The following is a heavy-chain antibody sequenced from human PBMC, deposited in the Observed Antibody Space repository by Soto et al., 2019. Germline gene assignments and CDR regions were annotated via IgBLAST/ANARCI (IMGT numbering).Heavy chain of an antibody. J-gene: IGHJ6*02. Sequence: GESLKISCQGSGYSFANYLSGWVRQMPGKGLEWMGMIYPGDSDTTYSPSFQGQVTISADKSISTAYLEWSSLKASDNAMYYCARKGSSGAYYYYAMDVWGQGTTVTVSS. V-gene: IGHV5-51*01. CDR2: IYPGDSDT. D-gene: IGHD3-22*01. CDR1: GYSFANYL. CDR3: ARKGSSGAYYYYAMDV.